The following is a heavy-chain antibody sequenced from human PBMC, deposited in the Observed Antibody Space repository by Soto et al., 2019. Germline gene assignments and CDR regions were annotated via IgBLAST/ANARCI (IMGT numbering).Heavy chain of an antibody. Sequence: QLQLQESGPGLVKPSETLSLTCTVSGGSISSSNYYWGWIRQPPGKGLEWIGCTYYSGSSYYNPSLKSRVTISVDTSKNQFSLKLNSVTAADTAVYFCATQVERRWSFDCWGQGTLVTVSS. V-gene: IGHV4-39*01. D-gene: IGHD1-1*01. CDR3: ATQVERRWSFDC. J-gene: IGHJ4*02. CDR2: TYYSGSS. CDR1: GGSISSSNYY.